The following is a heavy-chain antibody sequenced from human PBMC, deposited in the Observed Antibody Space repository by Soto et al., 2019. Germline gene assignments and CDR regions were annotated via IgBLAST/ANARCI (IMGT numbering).Heavy chain of an antibody. J-gene: IGHJ6*02. CDR1: GFTFSSYW. CDR3: ARDYGGSSGWQPYYYYYGMDV. V-gene: IGHV3-7*01. D-gene: IGHD6-19*01. CDR2: IKQDGSEK. Sequence: EVQLVESGGGLVQPGGSLRLSCAASGFTFSSYWMSWVRQAPGKGLEWVANIKQDGSEKYYVDSVKGRFTISRDNAKNSLYLQMNSLRAEDTAVYYCARDYGGSSGWQPYYYYYGMDVWGQGTTVTVSS.